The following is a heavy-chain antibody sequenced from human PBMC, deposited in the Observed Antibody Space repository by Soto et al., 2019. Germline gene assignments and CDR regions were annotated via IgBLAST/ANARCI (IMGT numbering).Heavy chain of an antibody. J-gene: IGHJ6*02. Sequence: QVQLVQSGAEVKKPGASVKVSCKASGYTFTGYYMHWVRQAPGQGLEWMGWINPNSGGTNYAQKFQGWVTMTRDTSMSTAYMELSRLRSDDTAVYYCARAGLIKRGGTYGMDVWGQGTTVTVSS. CDR3: ARAGLIKRGGTYGMDV. CDR1: GYTFTGYY. CDR2: INPNSGGT. V-gene: IGHV1-2*04. D-gene: IGHD3-10*01.